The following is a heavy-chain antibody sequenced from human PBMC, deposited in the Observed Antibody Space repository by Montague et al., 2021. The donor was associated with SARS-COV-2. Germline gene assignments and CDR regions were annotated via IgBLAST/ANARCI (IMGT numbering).Heavy chain of an antibody. V-gene: IGHV4-59*08. Sequence: SETLSLTCTVSVGSINNHYWSWIRQTPGKELEWIAYVYFSGTASXNPSLKSRVTISVDTSRNQFSLQLTSVTAADTAVYYCARRPSSGWSFDYWGQGTQVSVSS. CDR1: VGSINNHY. CDR3: ARRPSSGWSFDY. D-gene: IGHD6-19*01. CDR2: VYFSGTA. J-gene: IGHJ4*02.